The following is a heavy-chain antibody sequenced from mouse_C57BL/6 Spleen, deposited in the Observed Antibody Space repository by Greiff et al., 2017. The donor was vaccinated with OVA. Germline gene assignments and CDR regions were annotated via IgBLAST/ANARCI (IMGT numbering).Heavy chain of an antibody. V-gene: IGHV5-4*01. Sequence: EVNVVESGGGLVKPGGSLKLSCAASGFTFSSYAMSWVRQTPEKRLEWVATISDGGSYTYYPDNVKGRFTISRDNAKNNLYLQMSHLKSEDTAMYYCARERGTTVVGAMDYWGQGTSVTVSS. CDR2: ISDGGSYT. CDR3: ARERGTTVVGAMDY. D-gene: IGHD1-1*01. J-gene: IGHJ4*01. CDR1: GFTFSSYA.